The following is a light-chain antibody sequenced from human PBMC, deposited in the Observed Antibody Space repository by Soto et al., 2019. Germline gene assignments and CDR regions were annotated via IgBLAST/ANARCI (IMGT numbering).Light chain of an antibody. CDR3: QQLKTYPRT. J-gene: IGKJ1*01. CDR1: LGISSN. V-gene: IGKV1-9*01. Sequence: DIQLTQSPSFLSASVGDRVTITCRASLGISSNLAWYQQKPGRAPELLIYAASTLQSGVPSRFSGSGSGTEFTLTITSLQAEDSATYCRQQLKTYPRTFGQGTRVEIK. CDR2: AAS.